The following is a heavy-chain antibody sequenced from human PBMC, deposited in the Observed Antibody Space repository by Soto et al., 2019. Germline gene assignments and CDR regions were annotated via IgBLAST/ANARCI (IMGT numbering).Heavy chain of an antibody. CDR3: AKDRYGSGNYYYYYMDV. V-gene: IGHV3-30*18. Sequence: GGSLRLSCAASGFTFSSYGMHWVRQAPGKGLEWVAVISYDGSNKYYADSVKGRFTISRDNSKNTLYLQMNSLRAEDTAVYYCAKDRYGSGNYYYYYMDVWGKGTTVTVSS. CDR1: GFTFSSYG. D-gene: IGHD3-10*01. J-gene: IGHJ6*03. CDR2: ISYDGSNK.